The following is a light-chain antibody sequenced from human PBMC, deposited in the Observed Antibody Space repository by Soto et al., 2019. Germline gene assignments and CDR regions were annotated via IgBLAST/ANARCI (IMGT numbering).Light chain of an antibody. CDR2: DAS. Sequence: DIQMTQSPSSLSASVGDRVTITCQASQDISNYLNWYQQKPGKAPKLLIYDASSLETWVPSRFSGSGSGTDFNFTISSLQPEDIATYFYQQYDNLVTFGGGTKVEIK. J-gene: IGKJ4*01. CDR1: QDISNY. CDR3: QQYDNLVT. V-gene: IGKV1-33*01.